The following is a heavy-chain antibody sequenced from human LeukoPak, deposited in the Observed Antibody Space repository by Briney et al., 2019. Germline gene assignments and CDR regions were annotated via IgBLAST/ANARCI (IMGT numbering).Heavy chain of an antibody. CDR2: INPSGGST. CDR1: GYTFTSYY. D-gene: IGHD5-24*01. J-gene: IGHJ3*02. CDR3: AREVEGYDAFDI. V-gene: IGHV1-46*01. Sequence: ASVKVSCKASGYTFTSYYMRWVRQAPGQGLEWMGIINPSGGSTSYAQKFQGRVTMTRDTSTSTVYMELSSLRSEDTAVYYCAREVEGYDAFDIWGQGTMVTVSS.